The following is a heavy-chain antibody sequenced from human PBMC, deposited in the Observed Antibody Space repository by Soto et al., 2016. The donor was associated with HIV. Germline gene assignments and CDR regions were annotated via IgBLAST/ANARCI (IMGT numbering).Heavy chain of an antibody. CDR1: GGSINSGGYY. J-gene: IGHJ4*02. CDR2: IYYSGST. V-gene: IGHV4-31*03. D-gene: IGHD3-10*01. CDR3: ARVVHYYRSSEIDY. Sequence: QVQLQESGPGLVEPSQTLSLTCTVSGGSINSGGYYWSWIRQHPGKGLEWIGYIYYSGSTYYNPSLESRVTISLDTSKNRFPLKLTSVTAADTAMYYCARVVHYYRSSEIDYWGQGTLVTVSX.